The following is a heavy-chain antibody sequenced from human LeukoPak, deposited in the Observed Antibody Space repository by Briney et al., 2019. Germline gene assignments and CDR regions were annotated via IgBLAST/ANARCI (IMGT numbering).Heavy chain of an antibody. D-gene: IGHD1-26*01. V-gene: IGHV4-38-2*01. CDR3: ARMAYSGSYYFDY. CDR2: IYHSGST. CDR1: GYSISSGYY. Sequence: SETLSLTCAVSGYSISSGYYWGRIRQPPGKGLEWIGSIYHSGSTYYNPSLKSRVTISVDTSKNQFSLKLSSVTAADTAVYYCARMAYSGSYYFDYWGQGTLVTVSS. J-gene: IGHJ4*02.